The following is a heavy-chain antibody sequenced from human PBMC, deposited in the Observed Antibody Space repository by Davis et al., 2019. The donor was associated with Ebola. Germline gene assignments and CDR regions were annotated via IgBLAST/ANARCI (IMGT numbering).Heavy chain of an antibody. V-gene: IGHV3-74*01. Sequence: GESLKISCAASGFTFSSYWMHWVRQAPGKGLVWVSRINSDGSSTSYADSVKGRFTISRDNAKNTLYLQMNSLRAEDTAVYYCARLGTYYDFWSGYLDYWGQGTLVTVSS. CDR3: ARLGTYYDFWSGYLDY. CDR2: INSDGSST. J-gene: IGHJ4*02. CDR1: GFTFSSYW. D-gene: IGHD3-3*01.